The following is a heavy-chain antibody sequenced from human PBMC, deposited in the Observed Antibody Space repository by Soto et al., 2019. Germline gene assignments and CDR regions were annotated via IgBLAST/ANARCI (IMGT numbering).Heavy chain of an antibody. CDR3: ARDTAPIGWFDY. D-gene: IGHD2-21*02. Sequence: EVQLVESGGELVQPGGSLRLYCAASGFTFRSYWMHWVRQAPGKGLVWVSRINSDGSSAVYADSVNGRFTISRDNAKNTLYLKMNSLRAEDTAVYYCARDTAPIGWFDYWGQGTLVTVSS. CDR1: GFTFRSYW. CDR2: INSDGSSA. V-gene: IGHV3-74*01. J-gene: IGHJ5*01.